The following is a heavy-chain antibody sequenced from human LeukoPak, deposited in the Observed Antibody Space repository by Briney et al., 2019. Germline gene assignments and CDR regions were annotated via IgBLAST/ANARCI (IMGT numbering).Heavy chain of an antibody. CDR2: IYYSGST. CDR3: ARQDRRHSELLWFGELGFIIDY. V-gene: IGHV4-39*01. D-gene: IGHD3-10*01. J-gene: IGHJ4*02. CDR1: GGSISSSSYY. Sequence: PSETLSLTCTVSGGSISSSSYYWGWIRQPPGKGLEWIGSIYYSGSTYYNPSLKSRVTISVDTSKNQFSLKLSSVTAADTAVYYCARQDRRHSELLWFGELGFIIDYWGQGTLVTVSS.